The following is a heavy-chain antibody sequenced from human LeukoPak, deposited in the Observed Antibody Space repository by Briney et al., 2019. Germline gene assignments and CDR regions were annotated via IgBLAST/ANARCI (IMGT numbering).Heavy chain of an antibody. V-gene: IGHV1-69*05. CDR2: IIPIFGTA. J-gene: IGHJ4*02. CDR1: GGTFSSYA. D-gene: IGHD4-17*01. CDR3: ARAGLNGDYVSDS. Sequence: ASVKVSCKASGGTFSSYAISWVRQAPGQGLEWMGGIIPIFGTANYAQKFQDRVTVTRDTSISTVYMELKWLISDDTAVYYCARAGLNGDYVSDSWGQGTLVTVSS.